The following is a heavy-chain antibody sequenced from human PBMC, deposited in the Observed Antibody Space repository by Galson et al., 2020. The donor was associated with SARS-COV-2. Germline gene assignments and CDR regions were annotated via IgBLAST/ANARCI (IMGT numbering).Heavy chain of an antibody. CDR1: GFPLSPYW. V-gene: IGHV3-74*01. J-gene: IGHJ3*02. Sequence: GDSLKISCVASGFPLSPYWMHWVRQAPGKGLVWVARINNDGSRTSYGESVKGRFTISRDNARNTLYLQMSSLRVEDTATYFCAYEVKASDSFEKWGHGTMVTVSS. CDR3: AYEVKASDSFEK. D-gene: IGHD3-16*01. CDR2: INNDGSRT.